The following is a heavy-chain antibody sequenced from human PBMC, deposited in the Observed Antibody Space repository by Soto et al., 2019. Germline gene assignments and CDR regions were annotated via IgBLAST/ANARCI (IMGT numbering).Heavy chain of an antibody. J-gene: IGHJ4*02. Sequence: LRLSCAASGFTFSIYWMHWVRQAPGKGLVWVSRVNSDGSITNYADAVKGRFTISRDNAKNTLYLQMDGLRAEDTAVYYCARVGATTWYWGQGTLVTVSS. CDR3: ARVGATTWY. CDR2: VNSDGSIT. V-gene: IGHV3-74*01. CDR1: GFTFSIYW. D-gene: IGHD1-26*01.